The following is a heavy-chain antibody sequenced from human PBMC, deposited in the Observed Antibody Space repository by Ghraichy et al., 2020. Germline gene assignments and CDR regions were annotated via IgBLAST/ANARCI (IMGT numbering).Heavy chain of an antibody. CDR2: IYHSGST. J-gene: IGHJ4*02. V-gene: IGHV4-38-2*02. Sequence: ESLNISCAVSGYSVTSGYFWGWIRQPPGKGLEWIGTIYHSGSTYYNPSLKSRVTISVDTSKNQFSLKLSSVTAADTAVYYCARDLGSGSYLGDYWGQGALVTVSS. CDR1: GYSVTSGYF. CDR3: ARDLGSGSYLGDY. D-gene: IGHD1-26*01.